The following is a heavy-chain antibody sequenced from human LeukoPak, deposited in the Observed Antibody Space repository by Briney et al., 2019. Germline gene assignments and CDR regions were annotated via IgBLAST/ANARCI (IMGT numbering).Heavy chain of an antibody. CDR3: ARSGRYCSSTSCLKRTYYFDY. CDR1: GYTFTSYG. CDR2: ISAYNGNT. J-gene: IGHJ4*02. Sequence: GASVKVSCKASGYTFTSYGISRVRQAPGQGLEWMGWISAYNGNTNYAQKLQGRVTMTTDTSTSTAYMELRSLRSDDTAVYYCARSGRYCSSTSCLKRTYYFDYWGQGTLVTVSS. V-gene: IGHV1-18*01. D-gene: IGHD2-2*01.